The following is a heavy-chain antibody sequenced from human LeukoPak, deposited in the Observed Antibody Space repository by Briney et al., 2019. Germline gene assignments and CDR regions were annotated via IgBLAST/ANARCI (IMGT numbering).Heavy chain of an antibody. D-gene: IGHD6-19*01. Sequence: GRSLRLSCAASGFTFSSYGMSWVRQAPGKGLEWVSSISSTSSYIYYADSVKSRFTISRDNAKNSLYLQMNSLRAEDTAVYYCARSSGWYHRGPDYYYYYMDVWGKGTTVTVS. CDR2: ISSTSSYI. CDR3: ARSSGWYHRGPDYYYYYMDV. V-gene: IGHV3-21*01. CDR1: GFTFSSYG. J-gene: IGHJ6*03.